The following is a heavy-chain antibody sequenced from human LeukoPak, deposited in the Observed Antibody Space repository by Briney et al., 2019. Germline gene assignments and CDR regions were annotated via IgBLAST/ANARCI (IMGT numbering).Heavy chain of an antibody. J-gene: IGHJ4*02. Sequence: GGSLRLSCAASGFTFSNGWMGWVRQAPGKGLEWVGRIKSKTDGGTTDYAAPVKGRFTISRDDSKNTLYLQMNSLRAEDTAVYYCARGSGWYRPIDYWGQGTLVTVSS. V-gene: IGHV3-15*01. CDR1: GFTFSNGW. D-gene: IGHD6-19*01. CDR2: IKSKTDGGTT. CDR3: ARGSGWYRPIDY.